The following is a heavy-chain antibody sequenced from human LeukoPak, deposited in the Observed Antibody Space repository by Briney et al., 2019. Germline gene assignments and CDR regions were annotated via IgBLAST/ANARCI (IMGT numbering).Heavy chain of an antibody. CDR2: ISSSSSYI. V-gene: IGHV3-21*01. Sequence: PGGSLRLSCAASGFTYSSYSMNWVRQAPGKGLEWVSSISSSSSYIYYADSVKGRFTISRDNAKNSLYLQMNSLRAEDTAVYYCARDIVVAATFWFDPWGQGTLVTVSS. J-gene: IGHJ5*02. CDR3: ARDIVVAATFWFDP. CDR1: GFTYSSYS. D-gene: IGHD2-15*01.